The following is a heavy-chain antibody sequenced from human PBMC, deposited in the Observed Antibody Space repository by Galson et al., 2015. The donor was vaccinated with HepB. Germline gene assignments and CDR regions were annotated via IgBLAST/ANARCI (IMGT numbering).Heavy chain of an antibody. J-gene: IGHJ4*02. CDR1: GYSFSEAS. D-gene: IGHD3-22*01. V-gene: IGHV1-24*01. Sequence: SVKVSCKVSGYSFSEASMHWVRQAPGEGLEWLGGFDPEDGEVIYAQRFKGRVTMTEDLSKDTAYMELSSLRSEDTAIYYCTSPANYDTSGHYYFDYWGQGTLVTVSS. CDR3: TSPANYDTSGHYYFDY. CDR2: FDPEDGEV.